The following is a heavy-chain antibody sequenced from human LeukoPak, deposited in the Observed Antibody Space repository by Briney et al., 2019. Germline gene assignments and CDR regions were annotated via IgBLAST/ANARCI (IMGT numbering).Heavy chain of an antibody. CDR2: ISGSGGST. Sequence: GGSLRPSCAASGFTFSSYAMSWVRQAPGKGLEWVSAISGSGGSTYYADSVKGRFTISRDNSKNTLYLQMNSLRAEDTAIYYCAKRRWLVLGSFDYWGQGTLVTVSS. CDR1: GFTFSSYA. V-gene: IGHV3-23*01. J-gene: IGHJ4*02. D-gene: IGHD6-19*01. CDR3: AKRRWLVLGSFDY.